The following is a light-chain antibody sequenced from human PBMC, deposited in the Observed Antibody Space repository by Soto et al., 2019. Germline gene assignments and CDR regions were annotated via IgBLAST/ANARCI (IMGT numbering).Light chain of an antibody. Sequence: DIQMTQSPSTLSGSVGDRVTITCRASQTISSWLAWYQKKPGKAPKLLIYKASTLKSGVPSRFSGSGSGTEFTLTISSLQPDDFATYYCQHYHSYSEAFGQGTKVDIK. J-gene: IGKJ1*01. CDR2: KAS. CDR1: QTISSW. CDR3: QHYHSYSEA. V-gene: IGKV1-5*03.